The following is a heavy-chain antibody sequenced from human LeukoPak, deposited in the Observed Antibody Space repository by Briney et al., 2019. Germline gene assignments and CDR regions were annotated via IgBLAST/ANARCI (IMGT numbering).Heavy chain of an antibody. CDR2: IYYSGST. CDR3: ARLGDYYDSSGYFDAFDI. D-gene: IGHD3-22*01. CDR1: GGSISSGGYY. Sequence: PSETLSLTCTVSGGSISSGGYYWSWIRQHPGKGLEWIGYIYYSGSTCYNPSLKSRVTISVDTSKKQFSLKLTSVTAADAAVYYCARLGDYYDSSGYFDAFDIWGQGTMVTVFS. V-gene: IGHV4-31*03. J-gene: IGHJ3*02.